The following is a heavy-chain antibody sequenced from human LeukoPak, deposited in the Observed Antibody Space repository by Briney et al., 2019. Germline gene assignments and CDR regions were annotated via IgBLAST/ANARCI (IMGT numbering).Heavy chain of an antibody. J-gene: IGHJ4*02. CDR1: GFTFSTYV. D-gene: IGHD6-19*01. Sequence: PGGSLRLSCAASGFTFSTYVMNWVRQAPGEGLEWVSDIYSGGSTYYADSVKGRFTISRDNSKNTLYLQMNSLRAEDTAVYYCARDSSGWYFDYWGQGTLVTVSS. V-gene: IGHV3-66*01. CDR3: ARDSSGWYFDY. CDR2: IYSGGST.